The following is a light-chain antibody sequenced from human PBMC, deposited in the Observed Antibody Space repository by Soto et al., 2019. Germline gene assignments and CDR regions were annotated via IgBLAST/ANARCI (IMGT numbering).Light chain of an antibody. CDR2: AAS. Sequence: EVLMTQSPATLSVSPGDKVSLSLRANQTISNTLAWYQQKHGQAPRLFIYAASTRATGVSARFSGSGYGTEFNLTISSLQSEDFTIYYCQYYNNWLATFGGGTKVDIK. V-gene: IGKV3-15*01. J-gene: IGKJ4*01. CDR1: QTISNT. CDR3: QYYNNWLAT.